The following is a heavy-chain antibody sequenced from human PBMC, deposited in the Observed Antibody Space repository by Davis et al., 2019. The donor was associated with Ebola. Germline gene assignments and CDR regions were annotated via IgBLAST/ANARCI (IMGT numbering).Heavy chain of an antibody. CDR1: GGSVSSTSYY. V-gene: IGHV4-39*02. D-gene: IGHD2-15*01. J-gene: IGHJ2*01. Sequence: MPSETLSLTCTVSGGSVSSTSYYWGWIRQPPGKGLEWIGIIYYTGTTYYNPSLKSRATISVDTSMNHFSLKLTSVTAADTAVYYCARVVFVAGATPSWYFDLWGRGTLVTVSP. CDR3: ARVVFVAGATPSWYFDL. CDR2: IYYTGTT.